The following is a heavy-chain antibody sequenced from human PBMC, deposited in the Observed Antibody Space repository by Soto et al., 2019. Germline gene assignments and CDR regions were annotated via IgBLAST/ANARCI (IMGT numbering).Heavy chain of an antibody. V-gene: IGHV3-48*02. D-gene: IGHD3-3*01. J-gene: IGHJ4*02. CDR1: GFSFSNYN. CDR2: ITDSSDTV. Sequence: PGGSLRLSCVASGFSFSNYNMNWVRQAPGKGLEWVSYITDSSDTVHYADSVRGRFTISRVNAESSLYLQMNSLRDEDTAVYFCARDFGHGYYLDYWGRGTLVT. CDR3: ARDFGHGYYLDY.